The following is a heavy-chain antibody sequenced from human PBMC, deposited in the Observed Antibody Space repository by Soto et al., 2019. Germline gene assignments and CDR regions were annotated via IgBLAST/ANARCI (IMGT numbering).Heavy chain of an antibody. Sequence: QVQLQESGPGLVKPSETLSLTCTVSGGSVSSGGSYWSWIRQPPGKGLEWIGYISYSGSTNYNPSLKSRVTMSVDTSKNHFSLKLSSVTAADTAVYYCARDYFNSSRHYYFDFWGQGTLVTVSS. CDR2: ISYSGST. J-gene: IGHJ4*02. D-gene: IGHD3-22*01. V-gene: IGHV4-61*08. CDR1: GGSVSSGGSY. CDR3: ARDYFNSSRHYYFDF.